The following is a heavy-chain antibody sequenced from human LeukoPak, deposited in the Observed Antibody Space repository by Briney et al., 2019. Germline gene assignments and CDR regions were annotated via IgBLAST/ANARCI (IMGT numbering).Heavy chain of an antibody. V-gene: IGHV3-23*01. CDR1: GGSISNGGYY. D-gene: IGHD5-24*01. Sequence: ETLSLTCTVSGGSISNGGYYWSWVRQAPGKGLEWVSAISGSGGSTYYADSVKGRFTTSRDNSKNTLYLQMNSLRAEDTAVYYCAKGGGYNFRYFDYWGQGTLVTVSS. J-gene: IGHJ4*02. CDR3: AKGGGYNFRYFDY. CDR2: ISGSGGST.